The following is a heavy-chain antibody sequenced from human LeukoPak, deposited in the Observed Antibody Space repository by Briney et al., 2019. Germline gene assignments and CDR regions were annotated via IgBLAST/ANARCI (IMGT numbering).Heavy chain of an antibody. Sequence: PGGSLRLSCAASGFTFSNYAMSWVRQAPGKGLEWVAFIRYDGSNKYYADSVKGRFTISRDNSKNTLYLQMNSLRAEDTAVYYCAKVVQYCSGGSCHFYYYYMDVWGKGTTVTISS. CDR3: AKVVQYCSGGSCHFYYYYMDV. V-gene: IGHV3-30*02. CDR2: IRYDGSNK. CDR1: GFTFSNYA. D-gene: IGHD2-15*01. J-gene: IGHJ6*03.